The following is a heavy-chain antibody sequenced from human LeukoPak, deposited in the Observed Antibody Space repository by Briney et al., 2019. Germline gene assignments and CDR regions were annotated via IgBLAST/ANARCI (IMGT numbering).Heavy chain of an antibody. CDR2: ISRSSSYI. J-gene: IGHJ5*02. V-gene: IGHV3-21*01. CDR1: GFTFSSYS. D-gene: IGHD3-3*01. Sequence: GGSLRLSCAASGFTFSSYSMKWVRQAPGKGLEWDSSISRSSSYIYYADSVKGRFTISRDNAKNSLYLQMNSLRAEDTAMYYCARAQPTETYYDFWSGYSAPGWFDPWGQGTLVTVSS. CDR3: ARAQPTETYYDFWSGYSAPGWFDP.